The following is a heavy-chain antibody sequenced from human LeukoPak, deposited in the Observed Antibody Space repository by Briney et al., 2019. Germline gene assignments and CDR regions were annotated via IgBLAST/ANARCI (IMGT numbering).Heavy chain of an antibody. D-gene: IGHD6-13*01. J-gene: IGHJ4*02. V-gene: IGHV1-24*01. CDR2: FDPGDGET. CDR3: ATLSSSWYGYYFDY. Sequence: ASVTVSCTVSGYTLTELSMHWVRQAPGKGLEWMGGFDPGDGETIYAQKFQGRVTMTEDTSTDTAYMELSSLRSEDTAVYYCATLSSSWYGYYFDYWGQGTLVTVSS. CDR1: GYTLTELS.